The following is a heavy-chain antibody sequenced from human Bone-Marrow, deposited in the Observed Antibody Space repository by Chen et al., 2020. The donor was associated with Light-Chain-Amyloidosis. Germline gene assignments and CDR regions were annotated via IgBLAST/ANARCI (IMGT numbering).Heavy chain of an antibody. CDR2: IWFDGTIK. CDR1: GFTFSRFG. Sequence: QVQLVESGGGVVQPGRSLRLSCAASGFTFSRFGMHWVRQAPGKGLGWVAVIWFDGTIKVYADSVKGRFTISRDNSKNTLYLQMNSLRVEDTAVYYCARNSALDYWGQGVLVTVSS. J-gene: IGHJ4*02. CDR3: ARNSALDY. V-gene: IGHV3-33*01.